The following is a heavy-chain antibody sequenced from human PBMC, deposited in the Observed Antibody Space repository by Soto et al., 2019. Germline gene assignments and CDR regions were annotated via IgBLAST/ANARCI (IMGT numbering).Heavy chain of an antibody. J-gene: IGHJ6*02. CDR1: GYTFTRYG. Sequence: QVQLVQSGAEVKNPGASVKVSCKASGYTFTRYGIGWARQAPGQGLEWMGWIKTYNGKTNYAQNVQGRVALTTDTSTSTADMEQRSVRSNDTAIDYCAMVDVYVTPSPQDVWGQGTTVIVSS. V-gene: IGHV1-18*01. CDR2: IKTYNGKT. CDR3: AMVDVYVTPSPQDV. D-gene: IGHD3-16*01.